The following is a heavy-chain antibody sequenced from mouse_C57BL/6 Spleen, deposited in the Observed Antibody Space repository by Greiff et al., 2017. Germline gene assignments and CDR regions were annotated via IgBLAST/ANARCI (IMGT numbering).Heavy chain of an antibody. CDR3: ARINYSNYYAMAY. CDR2: INPNNGGT. Sequence: EVQLLQSGRELVKPGASVKIPCKASGYTFTDYNMAWVKQSHGKSLEWIGDINPNNGGTIYHQKFKGKATLTVDKSSSTAYMELRSLTSEDTAVYYCARINYSNYYAMAYWGQGTSVTVSS. V-gene: IGHV1-18*01. J-gene: IGHJ4*01. D-gene: IGHD2-5*01. CDR1: GYTFTDYN.